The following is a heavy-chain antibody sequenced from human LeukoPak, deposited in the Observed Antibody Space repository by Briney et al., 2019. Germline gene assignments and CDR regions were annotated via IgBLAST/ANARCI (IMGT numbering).Heavy chain of an antibody. CDR3: ARGLSSSSYRGWFDP. D-gene: IGHD6-13*01. J-gene: IGHJ5*02. CDR1: GGSISGGSYY. V-gene: IGHV4-61*02. Sequence: SETLSLTCTVSGGSISGGSYYWSWIRQPAGKGLEWIGRIYTSGSTNYNPSLKSRVTISVDTSKNQFSLKLSSVTAADTAVYYCARGLSSSSYRGWFDPWGQGTLVTVSS. CDR2: IYTSGST.